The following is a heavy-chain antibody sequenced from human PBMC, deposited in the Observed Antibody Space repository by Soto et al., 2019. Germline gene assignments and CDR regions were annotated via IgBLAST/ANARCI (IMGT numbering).Heavy chain of an antibody. CDR2: ISDSGDRT. J-gene: IGHJ3*01. V-gene: IGHV3-23*01. CDR1: GFTLSMSA. Sequence: EVQLMESGGGLVQPGGSLRLSCAGSGFTLSMSAVSWVRQAPGKGLDWVSYISDSGDRTYYADSVKGRFTISRDRSKNTVSVQMNTLRAEDTALYYCAKDRGIIVKAGDAFDVWGQGTMVTVSS. D-gene: IGHD3-16*02. CDR3: AKDRGIIVKAGDAFDV.